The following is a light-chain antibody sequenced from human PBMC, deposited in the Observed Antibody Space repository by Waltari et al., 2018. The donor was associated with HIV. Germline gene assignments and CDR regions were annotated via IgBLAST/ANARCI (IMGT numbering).Light chain of an antibody. CDR2: EKS. CDR3: QAWDSGAAV. V-gene: IGLV3-1*01. CDR1: KLGHKY. J-gene: IGLJ2*01. Sequence: SYHLTQPPSVSVSPGQTVTITCSGDKLGHKYASWYQQKPGQSPVLVIYEKSKRPSGIPERFSGSNSGNTATLTISGAQAMDEADYDCQAWDSGAAVFGGGTKLTVL.